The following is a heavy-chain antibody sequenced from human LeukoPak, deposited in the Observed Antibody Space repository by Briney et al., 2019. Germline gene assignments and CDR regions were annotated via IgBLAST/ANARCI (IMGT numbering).Heavy chain of an antibody. J-gene: IGHJ6*02. Sequence: GGSLRPSCAASGFTVSSNYMSWVRQAPGKGLEWVSVIYSGGSTYYADSVKGRFTISRDNSKNTLYLQMNSLSTEDTAVYYCAKDTAAAPYGMDVWGQGTTVTVSS. CDR2: IYSGGST. V-gene: IGHV3-66*02. D-gene: IGHD6-13*01. CDR1: GFTVSSNY. CDR3: AKDTAAAPYGMDV.